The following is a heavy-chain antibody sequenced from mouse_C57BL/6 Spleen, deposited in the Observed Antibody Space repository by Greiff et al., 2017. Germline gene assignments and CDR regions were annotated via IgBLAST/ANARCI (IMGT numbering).Heavy chain of an antibody. J-gene: IGHJ3*01. V-gene: IGHV1-42*01. CDR2: INPSTGGT. Sequence: EVQLQESGPELVKPGASVKISCKASGYSFTGYYMHWVKQSPEKSLEWIGEINPSTGGTTYNQKFKAKATLTVDKSSSTAYMQLKSLTSEDSAVYYCAREGTDSWFAYWGQGTLVTVSA. CDR1: GYSFTGYY. D-gene: IGHD2-14*01. CDR3: AREGTDSWFAY.